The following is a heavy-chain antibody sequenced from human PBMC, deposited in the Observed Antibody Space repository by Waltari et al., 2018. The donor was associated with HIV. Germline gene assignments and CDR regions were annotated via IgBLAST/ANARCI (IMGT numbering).Heavy chain of an antibody. V-gene: IGHV4-30-4*08. J-gene: IGHJ6*02. CDR3: ARGGRTAAAYFGMDV. D-gene: IGHD6-25*01. CDR2: ILYPAGS. CDR1: GGSVSTGDHY. Sequence: VQLQESGPGLVKPSQTLSLSCSVSGGSVSTGDHYCTWLRQSLEKGLEWIGHILYPAGSDYNPYRKNRVSTSLDKADKRVSLRLTAVTAADTAVYYCARGGRTAAAYFGMDVWGPGTTVIVAS.